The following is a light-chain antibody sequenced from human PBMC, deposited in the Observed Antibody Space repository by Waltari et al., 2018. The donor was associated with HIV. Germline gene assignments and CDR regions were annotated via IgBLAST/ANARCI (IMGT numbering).Light chain of an antibody. CDR3: SSYTSSGPRYVL. CDR1: SGDVGGYNF. Sequence: QSALTQPASVSGSPGQSITLSCPGTSGDVGGYNFVSWYQKHPGKAPKLIIYNVNSRPSGVSIRFSGSRSANTASLTISGLQAEDEADYFCSSYTSSGPRYVLFGGGTRLTVL. J-gene: IGLJ2*01. CDR2: NVN. V-gene: IGLV2-14*03.